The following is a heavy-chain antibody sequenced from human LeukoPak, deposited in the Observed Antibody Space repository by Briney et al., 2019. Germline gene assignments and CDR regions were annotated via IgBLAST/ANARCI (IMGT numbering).Heavy chain of an antibody. CDR2: IYHTGST. V-gene: IGHV4-4*02. CDR3: ARDSPTRLRYIEWSHYYYYMDV. J-gene: IGHJ6*03. D-gene: IGHD3-9*01. CDR1: GASISSLNW. Sequence: SETLSLTCAVSGASISSLNWWSWVRQPPGKGLEWIGEIYHTGSTNYNPSLKSRITISVDKSKNQLSLKLTSVTAADTAMYYCARDSPTRLRYIEWSHYYYYMDVWGRGTTVTVSS.